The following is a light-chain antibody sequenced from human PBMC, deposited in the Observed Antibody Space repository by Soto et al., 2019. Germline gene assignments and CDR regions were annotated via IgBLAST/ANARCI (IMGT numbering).Light chain of an antibody. V-gene: IGKV1-39*01. CDR2: AAS. CDR3: QQSYSTPL. J-gene: IGKJ4*01. Sequence: DIQMTQSPSSLSASVGDRVTITCRASQSISSYLNWYQQKPGKAPKLLISAASTLQSGVPSRFSGSGSGTDFTLTISSLQLEDFATYYCQQSYSTPLFGGGTKVEIK. CDR1: QSISSY.